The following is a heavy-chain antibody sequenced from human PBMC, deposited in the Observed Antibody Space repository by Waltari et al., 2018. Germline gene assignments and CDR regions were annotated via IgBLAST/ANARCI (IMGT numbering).Heavy chain of an antibody. D-gene: IGHD2-15*01. Sequence: EVQLVESGGGLVQPGGSLRLTCAASGFTFSSYWMTWVRQAPGKGVDGVDQIKSDGSEKYYVDSVKGRFTISRDNAKNSLYLQMNSLRAEDTAVFYCARGGAYSGGDYWGQGTLVTVSS. CDR3: ARGGAYSGGDY. J-gene: IGHJ4*02. V-gene: IGHV3-7*01. CDR2: IKSDGSEK. CDR1: GFTFSSYW.